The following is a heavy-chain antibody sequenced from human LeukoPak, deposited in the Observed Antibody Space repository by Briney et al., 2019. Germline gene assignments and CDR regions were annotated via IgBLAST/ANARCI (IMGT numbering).Heavy chain of an antibody. J-gene: IGHJ5*02. CDR3: ARGDKKENQSGPSGYFDP. Sequence: ASVKVSCKASGYTFTGYYMHWVRQAPGQGLEWMGWINPNSGGTNFGPKFHGRVSMTRDTSITTAYMELSSLRSDDTAVYYCARGDKKENQSGPSGYFDPWGQGTLVTVSS. D-gene: IGHD3-10*01. CDR2: INPNSGGT. CDR1: GYTFTGYY. V-gene: IGHV1-2*02.